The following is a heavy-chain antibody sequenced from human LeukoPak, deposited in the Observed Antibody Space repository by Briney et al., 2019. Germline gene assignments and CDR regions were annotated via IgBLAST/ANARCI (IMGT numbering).Heavy chain of an antibody. Sequence: GESLKISGKGSGYSFTSYWIGWVRQMPAKGLEWMGIIYPGDSDTRYSPSFQGQVTISADKSISTAYLQWSSLKASDTAMYYCARRTTVTTYADAFGIWGQGTMVTVSS. J-gene: IGHJ3*02. CDR1: GYSFTSYW. V-gene: IGHV5-51*01. CDR2: IYPGDSDT. D-gene: IGHD4-17*01. CDR3: ARRTTVTTYADAFGI.